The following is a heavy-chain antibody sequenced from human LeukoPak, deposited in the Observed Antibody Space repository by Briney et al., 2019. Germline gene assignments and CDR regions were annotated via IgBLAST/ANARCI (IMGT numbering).Heavy chain of an antibody. CDR2: ISWHSDSI. V-gene: IGHV3-9*01. J-gene: IGHJ4*02. Sequence: GRSLRLSCAASGFTFDDYAMRWVRQVPGKGLEWVSGISWHSDSIGYADSVKGRFTISRDNAKNSLYLQMNSLRAEDTALYYCAKVDITMVRGPIVSWGQGTLVTVSS. CDR3: AKVDITMVRGPIVS. CDR1: GFTFDDYA. D-gene: IGHD3-10*01.